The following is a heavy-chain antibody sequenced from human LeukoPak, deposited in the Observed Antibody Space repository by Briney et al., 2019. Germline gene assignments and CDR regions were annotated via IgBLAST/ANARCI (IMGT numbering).Heavy chain of an antibody. D-gene: IGHD1-26*01. CDR1: GYSFTSYW. CDR2: IYPGDSDT. Sequence: GESLKISCKGSGYSFTSYWIGWVRQMPGKGLEWMGIIYPGDSDTRYSPSFQGQVTISADKSISTAYLQWSSLKASDTAMYYCARQKGEWELLRLRKTYYFDYWGQGTLVTVSS. V-gene: IGHV5-51*01. CDR3: ARQKGEWELLRLRKTYYFDY. J-gene: IGHJ4*02.